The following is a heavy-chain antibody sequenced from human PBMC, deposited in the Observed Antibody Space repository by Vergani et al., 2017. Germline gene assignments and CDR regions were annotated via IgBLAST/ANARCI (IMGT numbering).Heavy chain of an antibody. V-gene: IGHV3-64*01. J-gene: IGHJ5*02. Sequence: EVQLVESGGGLVQPGGSLRLYCAASGFTFSSYAMHWVRQAPGKGLEYVSAISSNGGSTYYANSVKGRFTISRDNSKNTLYLQMGSLRAEDMAVYYCARVRTYSSSWYEGWFDPWGQGTLVTVSS. CDR3: ARVRTYSSSWYEGWFDP. CDR1: GFTFSSYA. D-gene: IGHD6-13*01. CDR2: ISSNGGST.